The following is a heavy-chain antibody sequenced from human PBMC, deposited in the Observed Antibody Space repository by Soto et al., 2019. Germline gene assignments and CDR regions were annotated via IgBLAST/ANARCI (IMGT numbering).Heavy chain of an antibody. Sequence: GGSLKISCKGSGYSFTSYWNGWVRQMPGKGLEWMGIIYPGDSDTRYSPSFQGQVTISADKSISTAYLQWRSLKASDTAIYYCARHGLEYSGSYPHYWGQGTMVTVSS. CDR1: GYSFTSYW. CDR3: ARHGLEYSGSYPHY. J-gene: IGHJ4*03. D-gene: IGHD1-26*01. V-gene: IGHV5-51*01. CDR2: IYPGDSDT.